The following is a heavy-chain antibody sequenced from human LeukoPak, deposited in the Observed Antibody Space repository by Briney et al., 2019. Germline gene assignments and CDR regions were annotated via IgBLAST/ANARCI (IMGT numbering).Heavy chain of an antibody. CDR3: ARGGQYGDYVSADFDY. CDR1: GGSISSGSYY. Sequence: SETLSLTCTVSGGSISSGSYYWSWIRQPAGKGLEWIGRIYTSGSTNYNPSLKSRVTISVDTSKNQFSLKLSSVTAADTAVYYCARGGQYGDYVSADFDYWGQGTLVTVSS. V-gene: IGHV4-61*02. D-gene: IGHD4-17*01. CDR2: IYTSGST. J-gene: IGHJ4*02.